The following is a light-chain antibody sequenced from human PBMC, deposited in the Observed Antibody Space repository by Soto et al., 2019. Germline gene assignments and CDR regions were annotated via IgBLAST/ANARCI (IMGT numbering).Light chain of an antibody. Sequence: QSALTQPASVSGSPGQSITVSCSGTSSDVGAYNYVSWYQQHPGKAPQLMIYDVSNRPSGVSNRFSGSKSGNTASLTISGLQAEDEADYYCGSYTTSGPYVFGTGTKVTVL. J-gene: IGLJ1*01. V-gene: IGLV2-14*01. CDR1: SSDVGAYNY. CDR3: GSYTTSGPYV. CDR2: DVS.